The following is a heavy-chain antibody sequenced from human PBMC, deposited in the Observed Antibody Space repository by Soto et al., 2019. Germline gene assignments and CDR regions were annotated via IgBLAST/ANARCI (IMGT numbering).Heavy chain of an antibody. V-gene: IGHV3-15*01. J-gene: IGHJ4*02. CDR1: GFTFSTDW. D-gene: IGHD3-3*01. CDR3: TAGFDF. Sequence: GGSLRLSCAASGFTFSTDWMSWVRQAPGKGLEWVGLIRSKADGGTADYAAPVKGRFTISRDDSKNTLYLQMNSLTTEDTGVYYCTAGFDFRGQGTLVTVSS. CDR2: IRSKADGGTA.